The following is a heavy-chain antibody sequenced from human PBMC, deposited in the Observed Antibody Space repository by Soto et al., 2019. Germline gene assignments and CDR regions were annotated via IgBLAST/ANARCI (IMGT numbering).Heavy chain of an antibody. CDR2: IYYSGNT. CDR1: GDSITSDDYY. Sequence: QVHLQESGPGLVKPSQTLSLTCTVSGDSITSDDYYWTWIRQPPGKGLEWIGYIYYSGNTYYNPYLKSGLTISVDTSKNQFSLRLTSVTAADTAVYYCASIVTTVTAWGQGTLVTVSS. CDR3: ASIVTTVTA. D-gene: IGHD4-17*01. J-gene: IGHJ5*02. V-gene: IGHV4-30-4*01.